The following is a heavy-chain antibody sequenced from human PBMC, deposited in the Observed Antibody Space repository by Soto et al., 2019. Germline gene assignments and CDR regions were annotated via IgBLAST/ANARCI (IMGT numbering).Heavy chain of an antibody. D-gene: IGHD3-16*01. CDR2: MNPGSGNT. CDR1: GYSFTNND. Sequence: ASVKVSCKASGYSFTNNDVSWVRQATGQGLEWMGWMNPGSGNTGYAQKFQGRVTMTRDISIATAYMELSSLRSDDTAIYYCARMATFGSLNWFDPWGQGTLVTSPQ. CDR3: ARMATFGSLNWFDP. V-gene: IGHV1-8*01. J-gene: IGHJ5*02.